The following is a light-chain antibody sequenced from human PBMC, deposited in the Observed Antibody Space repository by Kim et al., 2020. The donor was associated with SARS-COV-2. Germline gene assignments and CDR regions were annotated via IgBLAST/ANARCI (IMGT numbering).Light chain of an antibody. J-gene: IGKJ2*03. CDR1: PTVLYNSNNKNY. CDR3: QQYYSTPPS. Sequence: SATLNCKSSPTVLYNSNNKNYLAWCQQTPGQAPKLLIYCASIRESGVSDRFSGSGSETDFTLTISSLQAEDVAVYYCQQYYSTPPSFGQGTKLEI. CDR2: CAS. V-gene: IGKV4-1*01.